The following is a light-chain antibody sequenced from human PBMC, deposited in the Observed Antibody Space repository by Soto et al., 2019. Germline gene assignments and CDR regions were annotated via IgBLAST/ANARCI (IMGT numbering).Light chain of an antibody. J-gene: IGKJ1*01. V-gene: IGKV3-20*01. CDR2: GAS. Sequence: VLTQSPGTLSLFQGERATLSCRSSQSVSSNYVAWYQQIPGQTPRLLIYGASSRATGIPDRFSGSGSGTDFTLTISRLEPEDFAVYYCQQHGSSPWMFGQGTKVDIK. CDR3: QQHGSSPWM. CDR1: QSVSSNY.